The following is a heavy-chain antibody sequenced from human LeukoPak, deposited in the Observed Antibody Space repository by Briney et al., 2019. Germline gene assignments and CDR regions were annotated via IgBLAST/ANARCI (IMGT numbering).Heavy chain of an antibody. Sequence: PGGSLRLSCAASGFTFSTFAMIWVRQAPGKGLEWVSSISSSNSYIYYADSVKGRFTISRDNAKNSLYLQMNSLRAEDTAVYYCAELGITMIGGVWGKGTTVTTSS. CDR3: AELGITMIGGV. D-gene: IGHD3-10*02. CDR2: ISSSNSYI. J-gene: IGHJ6*04. V-gene: IGHV3-21*01. CDR1: GFTFSTFA.